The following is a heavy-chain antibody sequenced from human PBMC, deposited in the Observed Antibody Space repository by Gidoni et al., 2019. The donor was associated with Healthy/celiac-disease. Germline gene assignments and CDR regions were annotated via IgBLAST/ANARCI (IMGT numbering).Heavy chain of an antibody. CDR2: ISGSGGST. CDR3: AKLWSNYIWGSPFDY. D-gene: IGHD3-16*01. CDR1: GFTFSSYA. V-gene: IGHV3-23*01. Sequence: EVQLLASGGGLVQPGGSLRLSCAASGFTFSSYAMTWVRQAPGKGLEWVSAISGSGGSTYYADSVKGRFTISRDNSKNTLYLQMNSLRAEDTAVYYCAKLWSNYIWGSPFDYWGQGTLVTVSS. J-gene: IGHJ4*02.